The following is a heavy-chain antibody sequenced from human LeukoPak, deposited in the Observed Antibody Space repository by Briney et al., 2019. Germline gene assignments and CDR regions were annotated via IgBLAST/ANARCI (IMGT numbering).Heavy chain of an antibody. J-gene: IGHJ4*02. D-gene: IGHD3-22*01. CDR1: GYTFTSYG. CDR3: ARDPVAYYYDSSGYSFDY. Sequence: ASVKVSCKASGYTFTSYGISWVRQAPGQGLEWMGWIIAYNGNTNYAQKLQGRVTMTTDTSTSTAYMELRSLRSDDTAVYYCARDPVAYYYDSSGYSFDYWGQGTLVTVSS. V-gene: IGHV1-18*01. CDR2: IIAYNGNT.